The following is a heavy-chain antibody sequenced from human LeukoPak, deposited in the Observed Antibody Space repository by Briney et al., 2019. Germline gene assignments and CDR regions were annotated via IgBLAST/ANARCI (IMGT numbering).Heavy chain of an antibody. Sequence: GGSLRLSCAASGFTFSSYGMHWVRQAPGKGLEWVTFTRYDGSNKYYADSVKGRFTISRDNSKNTLYLQMKGLRPEDTAVYYCARDLHPWQDSFIHYWGQGTLVTVSS. CDR3: ARDLHPWQDSFIHY. D-gene: IGHD3/OR15-3a*01. CDR2: TRYDGSNK. J-gene: IGHJ4*02. CDR1: GFTFSSYG. V-gene: IGHV3-30*02.